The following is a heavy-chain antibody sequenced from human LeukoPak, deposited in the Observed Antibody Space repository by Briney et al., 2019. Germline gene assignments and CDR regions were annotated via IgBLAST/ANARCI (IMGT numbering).Heavy chain of an antibody. V-gene: IGHV3-30*02. Sequence: GGSLRLSCAASGFTFSSYGMHRVRQAPGKGLEWVAFIRYDGSNKYYADSVKGRFTISRDNSKNTLYLQMNSLRAEDTAVYYCATGIAAAGTSEKYYFDYWGQGTLVTVSS. J-gene: IGHJ4*02. CDR2: IRYDGSNK. D-gene: IGHD6-13*01. CDR1: GFTFSSYG. CDR3: ATGIAAAGTSEKYYFDY.